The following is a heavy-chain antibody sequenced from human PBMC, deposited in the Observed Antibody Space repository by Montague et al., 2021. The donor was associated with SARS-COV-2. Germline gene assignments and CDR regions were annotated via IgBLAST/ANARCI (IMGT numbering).Heavy chain of an antibody. D-gene: IGHD4-23*01. CDR1: GGSISSSSYY. CDR2: IYYSGST. J-gene: IGHJ6*02. Sequence: SETLSLTCTVSGGSISSSSYYWGWIRQPPGKGLEWIGSIYYSGSTYYNPSLKSRVTISVVTSKNQFSLKLSSVTAADTAVYYCARLVETYYYYYGMDVWGQGTTVTVSS. CDR3: ARLVETYYYYYGMDV. V-gene: IGHV4-39*01.